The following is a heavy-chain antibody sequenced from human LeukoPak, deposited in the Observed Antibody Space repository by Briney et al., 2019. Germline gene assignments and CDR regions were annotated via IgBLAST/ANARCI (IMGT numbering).Heavy chain of an antibody. Sequence: AGGPLRLSCAASGFTFSSYGMHWVRQAPGKGLEWVAVISYDGSNKYYADSVKGRFTISRDNAKNSLYLQMNSLRAEDTAVYYCAELGITMIGGVWGKGTTVTISS. CDR2: ISYDGSNK. CDR3: AELGITMIGGV. J-gene: IGHJ6*04. CDR1: GFTFSSYG. D-gene: IGHD3-10*02. V-gene: IGHV3-30*18.